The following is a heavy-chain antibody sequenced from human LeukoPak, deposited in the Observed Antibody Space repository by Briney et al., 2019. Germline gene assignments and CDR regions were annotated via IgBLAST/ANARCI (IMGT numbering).Heavy chain of an antibody. Sequence: NASETLSLTCAVSGASISRSNWRSWVRQPPGKGLEWIGEIYHNGNTNHNPSLKGRLTISVDKSKNQLSLNLSSVTAADTAVYYCARGGSWAFDYWGQGTLVTVSS. CDR2: IYHNGNT. CDR1: GASISRSNW. V-gene: IGHV4-4*02. CDR3: ARGGSWAFDY. D-gene: IGHD6-13*01. J-gene: IGHJ4*02.